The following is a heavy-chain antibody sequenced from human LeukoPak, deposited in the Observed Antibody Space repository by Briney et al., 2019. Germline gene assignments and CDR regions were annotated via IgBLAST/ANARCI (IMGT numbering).Heavy chain of an antibody. CDR3: AKDRAPYYYASGSLGHFDY. Sequence: PGRSLRLSCAASGFTFSSYAMHWVSQAPGKGLEWVTVISYDGSNKYYADSVKGRFTISRDNSKNTLYLQMNNLRAEDTAVYYCAKDRAPYYYASGSLGHFDYWGQGTLVTVSS. V-gene: IGHV3-30-3*01. CDR2: ISYDGSNK. J-gene: IGHJ4*02. CDR1: GFTFSSYA. D-gene: IGHD3-10*01.